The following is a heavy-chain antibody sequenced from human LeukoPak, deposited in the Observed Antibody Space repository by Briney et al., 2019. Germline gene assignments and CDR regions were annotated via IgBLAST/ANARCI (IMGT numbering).Heavy chain of an antibody. J-gene: IGHJ6*03. Sequence: SETLSLTCAVYGGSFSGYYWSWIRQPPGKGLEWIGEINHSGSTNYNPSLKSRVTISVDTSKNQFSLKLSSVTAADTAVYYCARPLRYCSGGSCYANSRYYYYMDVWGKGTTVTISS. CDR2: INHSGST. V-gene: IGHV4-34*01. CDR1: GGSFSGYY. CDR3: ARPLRYCSGGSCYANSRYYYYMDV. D-gene: IGHD2-15*01.